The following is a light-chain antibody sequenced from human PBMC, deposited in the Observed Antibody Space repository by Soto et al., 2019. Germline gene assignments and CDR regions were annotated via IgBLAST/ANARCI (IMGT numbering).Light chain of an antibody. CDR1: QSLNNW. CDR2: DAS. J-gene: IGKJ1*01. V-gene: IGKV1-5*01. Sequence: DIQLTQSPSTLSTSIGDRVSITCRASQSLNNWMAWFQQKPGKAPKLLIYDASTLQTGVPSRFSGSGSGTEFTLTISSLQPDDFATYYCHRYNAFSQTFGQGTRLEIK. CDR3: HRYNAFSQT.